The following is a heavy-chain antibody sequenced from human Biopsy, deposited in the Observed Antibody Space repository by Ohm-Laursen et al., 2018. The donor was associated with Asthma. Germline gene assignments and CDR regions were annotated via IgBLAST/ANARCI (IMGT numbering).Heavy chain of an antibody. J-gene: IGHJ4*02. CDR1: GGSISSFY. D-gene: IGHD6-19*01. V-gene: IGHV4-59*01. Sequence: SETPSLTCSVYGGSISSFYWSWIRQSPEKGLEWMGYVYWTGSTNYNPSLKSRITMSVDPSKNRMFLELTSVTAADPAIYYCGRAVRNEQWLAPFDYWGQGKPVTASS. CDR3: GRAVRNEQWLAPFDY. CDR2: VYWTGST.